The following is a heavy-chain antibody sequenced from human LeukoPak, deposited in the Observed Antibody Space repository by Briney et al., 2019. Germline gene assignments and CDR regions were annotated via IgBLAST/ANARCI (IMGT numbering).Heavy chain of an antibody. J-gene: IGHJ4*02. V-gene: IGHV3-30*02. CDR3: AKTYYYDSTGSDY. Sequence: GGSLRLSCAASGFTFSSYGMHWVRQAPGKGLEWVAFIRYDGSNKYYADSVKGRFTISRDNSKNTLYLQMNSLRAEDTAVYYCAKTYYYDSTGSDYWGQGTLVTVSS. CDR1: GFTFSSYG. D-gene: IGHD3-22*01. CDR2: IRYDGSNK.